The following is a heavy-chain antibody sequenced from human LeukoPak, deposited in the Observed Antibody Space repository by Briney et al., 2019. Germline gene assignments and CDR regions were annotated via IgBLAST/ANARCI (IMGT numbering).Heavy chain of an antibody. D-gene: IGHD2-15*01. CDR2: ITHSGGDT. Sequence: GGSLRLSCVASGFTFSSYAMSWVRQAPGKGLEWFSAITHSGGDTYYADSVKGRFTISRDNSKNTLDLQMSSLRAEDTAVYYCAKGSASSRPYYFDYWGQGALVTVSS. J-gene: IGHJ4*02. V-gene: IGHV3-23*01. CDR1: GFTFSSYA. CDR3: AKGSASSRPYYFDY.